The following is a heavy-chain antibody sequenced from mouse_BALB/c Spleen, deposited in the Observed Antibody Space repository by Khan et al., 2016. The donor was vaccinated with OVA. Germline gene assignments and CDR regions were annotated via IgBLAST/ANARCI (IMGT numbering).Heavy chain of an antibody. Sequence: QVRLQQSGPELVKPGTSVKMSCKASGYTFTDYVISWVKQRTGQGLEWIGEIYPGSGSTYYTGKFKGKATLTADKSSNTAYMQLSSLTSEDSAVYIVAGSYGGAWLAYWGQGSRVAVTA. D-gene: IGHD1-2*01. CDR1: GYTFTDYV. CDR2: IYPGSGST. V-gene: IGHV1-81*01. J-gene: IGHJ3*01. CDR3: AGSYGGAWLAY.